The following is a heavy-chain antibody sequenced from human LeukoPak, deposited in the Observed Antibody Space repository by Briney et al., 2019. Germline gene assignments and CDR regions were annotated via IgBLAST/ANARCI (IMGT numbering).Heavy chain of an antibody. CDR3: ARRRDSSSSTTPPPFDY. V-gene: IGHV4-39*01. J-gene: IGHJ4*02. D-gene: IGHD6-6*01. CDR1: GGSISSSSYY. CDR2: IYYSGST. Sequence: SETLSLTCTVSGGSISSSSYYWGWIRQPPGKGLEWIGSIYYSGSTYYNPSLKSRVTISVDTSKNQFSLKLSSVTAADTAVYYCARRRDSSSSTTPPPFDYWGQGTLVTVSS.